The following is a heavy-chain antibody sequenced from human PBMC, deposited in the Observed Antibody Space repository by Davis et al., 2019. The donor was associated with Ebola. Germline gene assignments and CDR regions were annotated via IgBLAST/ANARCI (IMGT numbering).Heavy chain of an antibody. CDR3: ARARGIADY. D-gene: IGHD2-21*01. CDR1: GFTFSTYW. CDR2: IKEDGSDK. J-gene: IGHJ4*02. Sequence: GGSLRLSCAASGFTFSTYWMSWVRQAPGKGPEWVANIKEDGSDKYYVDSVKGRFTISRENAKNSLYLQMSSLRVEDTAVYYCARARGIADYWGQGTLVTVSS. V-gene: IGHV3-7*01.